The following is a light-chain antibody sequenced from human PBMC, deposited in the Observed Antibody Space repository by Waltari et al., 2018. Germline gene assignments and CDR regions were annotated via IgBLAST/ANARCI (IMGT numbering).Light chain of an antibody. V-gene: IGKV3-15*01. CDR1: QSVSTN. CDR2: GAS. J-gene: IGKJ1*01. CDR3: QQYNNWPPWT. Sequence: EIVMTQSPATLSVSPGERANLSCRASQSVSTNLAWYHQKPGQAPRLLIYGASTRATAIPARFSGSGSGTEFTLTISSLQSEDFAVYYCQQYNNWPPWTFGQGTKVEIK.